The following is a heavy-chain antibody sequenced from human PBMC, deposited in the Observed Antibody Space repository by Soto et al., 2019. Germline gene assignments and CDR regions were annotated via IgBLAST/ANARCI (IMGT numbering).Heavy chain of an antibody. D-gene: IGHD3-10*01. V-gene: IGHV4-39*01. Sequence: SETLSLTCTVSGGSISSSSYYWGWIRQPPGKGLEWIGSIYYSGSTYNNPSLKSRVTISVDTSKNQFSMKRSSVTAADTAVYYCARGAITMVRGVPYYYYGMDVWGQGTTVT. CDR1: GGSISSSSYY. CDR2: IYYSGST. CDR3: ARGAITMVRGVPYYYYGMDV. J-gene: IGHJ6*02.